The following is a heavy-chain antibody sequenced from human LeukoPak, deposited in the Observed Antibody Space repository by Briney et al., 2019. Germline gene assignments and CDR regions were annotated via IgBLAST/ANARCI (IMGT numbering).Heavy chain of an antibody. V-gene: IGHV4-59*08. J-gene: IGHJ4*02. D-gene: IGHD3-9*01. CDR1: GDPISSYY. CDR2: IHYSGST. Sequence: SETLSLTCTVSGDPISSYYWSWIRQPPGKGLQWIGYIHYSGSTNYNPSLKSRVTISVDTSKNQFSLKLSSVTAADTAVYYCARRQRDYDILTGYSFPYDFDSWGQGTLVTVSS. CDR3: ARRQRDYDILTGYSFPYDFDS.